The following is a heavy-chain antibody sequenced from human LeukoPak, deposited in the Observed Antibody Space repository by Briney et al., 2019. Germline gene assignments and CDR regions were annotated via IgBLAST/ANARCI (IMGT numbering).Heavy chain of an antibody. D-gene: IGHD4-17*01. CDR1: GGSFTGYY. V-gene: IGHV4-34*01. CDR2: INHGGST. J-gene: IGHJ4*02. Sequence: EPLSLTCAVYGGSFTGYYWSWIRPPPGKGLEWIGEINHGGSTNYNPSLKSRVTISLGTSKNQFSLRLSSVTAADTAVYYCARSDGDYSDYWGQGTLVTVSS. CDR3: ARSDGDYSDY.